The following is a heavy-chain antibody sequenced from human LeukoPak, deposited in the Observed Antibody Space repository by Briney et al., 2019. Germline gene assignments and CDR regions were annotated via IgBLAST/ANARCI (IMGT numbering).Heavy chain of an antibody. CDR1: GFTFSTYA. J-gene: IGHJ4*02. D-gene: IGHD3-16*01. Sequence: GGSLRLSCAASGFTFSTYAMSWVRQAPGKGLEWVSRINARSGATYYADSVKGRFTISRGTSETWLYLQMNSLRAEDTAIYYCARDDAADGGFLDYWGQGTLVTVSS. CDR3: ARDDAADGGFLDY. CDR2: INARSGAT. V-gene: IGHV3-23*01.